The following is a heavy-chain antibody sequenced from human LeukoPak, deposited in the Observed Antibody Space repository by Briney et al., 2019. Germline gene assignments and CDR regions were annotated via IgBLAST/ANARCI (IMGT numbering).Heavy chain of an antibody. CDR1: GFTFSSYG. V-gene: IGHV3-30*18. J-gene: IGHJ4*02. Sequence: GGSLRLSCAASGFTFSSYGMHWVRQAPGKGLEWVAVISYDGSNKYYADSVKGRFTISRDNSKNTLYLQVNSLRAEDTAVYYCAKDTLMYSSGWTGGFDYWGQGTLVTVSS. D-gene: IGHD6-19*01. CDR3: AKDTLMYSSGWTGGFDY. CDR2: ISYDGSNK.